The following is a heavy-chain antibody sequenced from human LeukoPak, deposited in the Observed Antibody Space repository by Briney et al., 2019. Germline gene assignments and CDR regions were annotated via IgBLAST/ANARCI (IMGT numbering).Heavy chain of an antibody. CDR2: INTDGSGT. CDR3: ATGSGLWSPDY. D-gene: IGHD5-18*01. CDR1: GFTFSSYW. J-gene: IGHJ4*02. Sequence: PGGSLRLSCAASGFTFSSYWMHWVRQAPGKGLVWVSRINTDGSGTSYADSVKGRFTISRDNAKNRLYVQMNSLRAEDTAVYYCATGSGLWSPDYWGQGTLATVSS. V-gene: IGHV3-74*01.